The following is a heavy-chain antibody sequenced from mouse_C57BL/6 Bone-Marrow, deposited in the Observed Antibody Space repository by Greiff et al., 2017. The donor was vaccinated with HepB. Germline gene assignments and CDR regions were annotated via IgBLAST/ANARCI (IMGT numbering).Heavy chain of an antibody. J-gene: IGHJ2*01. CDR1: GFNINDDY. CDR3: TPYYYGGA. V-gene: IGHV14-4*01. CDR2: IDPENGDT. Sequence: EVKLLEPGAELVRPGASVKLSCTASGFNINDDYMHWVKQRPEQGLEWIGWIDPENGDTEYASKFQGKATITEDTSSNTAYLQLSSLTSEDTAVYYCTPYYYGGAWGQGTTLTVSS. D-gene: IGHD1-1*02.